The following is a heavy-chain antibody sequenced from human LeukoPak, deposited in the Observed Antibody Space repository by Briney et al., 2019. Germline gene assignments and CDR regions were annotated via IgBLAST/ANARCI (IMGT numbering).Heavy chain of an antibody. CDR1: ACSTVRRSSL. D-gene: IGHD6-19*01. CDR3: GRAYSNGWYYSDY. V-gene: IGHV4-39*01. Sequence: SETLSLTCILDACSTVRRSSLWGWIRQPPGKGLEWIGNIYYSGSAYYNPPLKSRVTISVGTSKNQFSLKLISVTAADTAVYYGGRAYSNGWYYSDYWAQGTLVTVSS. CDR2: IYYSGSA. J-gene: IGHJ4*02.